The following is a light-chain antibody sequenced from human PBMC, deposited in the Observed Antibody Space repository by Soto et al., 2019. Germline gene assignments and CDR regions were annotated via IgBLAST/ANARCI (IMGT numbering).Light chain of an antibody. CDR2: EVS. V-gene: IGLV2-14*01. CDR1: SSDVGGYNY. Sequence: QSVLTQPASVSGSPGQSITISCTGTSSDVGGYNYVSWYQQHPGKAPKLIISEVSNRPSGVSNRFSGSKSGNTASLTISGLQAEDEADYYCSSYTSSRSLEGVFGTGTKVTVL. J-gene: IGLJ1*01. CDR3: SSYTSSRSLEGV.